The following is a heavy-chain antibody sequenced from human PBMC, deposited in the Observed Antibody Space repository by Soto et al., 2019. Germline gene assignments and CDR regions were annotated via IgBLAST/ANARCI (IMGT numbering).Heavy chain of an antibody. D-gene: IGHD6-19*01. CDR2: INSDGSST. CDR1: GFTFSSYW. CDR3: ARSIAVAGTRWLDP. V-gene: IGHV3-74*01. J-gene: IGHJ5*02. Sequence: GGSLRLSCAASGFTFSSYWMHWVRQAPGKGLVWVSRINSDGSSTSYADSVKGRFTISRDNAKNTLYLQMNSLRAEDTAVYYCARSIAVAGTRWLDPWGQGTLVTVSS.